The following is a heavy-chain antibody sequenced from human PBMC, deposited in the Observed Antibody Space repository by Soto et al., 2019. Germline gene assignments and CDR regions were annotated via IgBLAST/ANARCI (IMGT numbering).Heavy chain of an antibody. CDR2: ISGSGGST. CDR3: ARESDSSGYYLVVLDFDY. V-gene: IGHV3-23*01. CDR1: GFTFSSYA. D-gene: IGHD3-22*01. J-gene: IGHJ4*02. Sequence: PGGSLRLSCAASGFTFSSYAMSWVRQAPGKGLEWVSAISGSGGSTYYADSVKGRFTISRDSSKNTLYLQMNSLRAEDTAVYYCARESDSSGYYLVVLDFDYWGQGTLVTVSS.